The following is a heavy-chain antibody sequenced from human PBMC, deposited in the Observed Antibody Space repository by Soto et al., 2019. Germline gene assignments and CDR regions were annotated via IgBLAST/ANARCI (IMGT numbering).Heavy chain of an antibody. D-gene: IGHD2-8*01. CDR3: ARQGYCTNGVCYPRYYFDY. Sequence: SETLSLTCTVSGGSISSSSYYWGWLRQPPGKGLEWIGNIYYSGSTYYNPSLKSRVTISVDTSKNQFSLKLSSVTATDTAVYYCARQGYCTNGVCYPRYYFDYWGQGTLVTVSS. V-gene: IGHV4-39*01. CDR2: IYYSGST. CDR1: GGSISSSSYY. J-gene: IGHJ4*02.